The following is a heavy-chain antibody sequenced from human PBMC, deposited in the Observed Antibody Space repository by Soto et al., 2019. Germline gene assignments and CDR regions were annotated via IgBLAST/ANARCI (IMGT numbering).Heavy chain of an antibody. J-gene: IGHJ3*02. V-gene: IGHV1-3*01. Sequence: GASVKVSCKASGYTFTSYAMHWVRQAPGQRLEWMGWINAGNGNTKYSQKFQGRVTITRDTSASTAYMELSSLRSEDTAVYYCARSIVVVTAIDAFDIWGQGTMVTVSS. CDR2: INAGNGNT. CDR3: ARSIVVVTAIDAFDI. CDR1: GYTFTSYA. D-gene: IGHD2-21*02.